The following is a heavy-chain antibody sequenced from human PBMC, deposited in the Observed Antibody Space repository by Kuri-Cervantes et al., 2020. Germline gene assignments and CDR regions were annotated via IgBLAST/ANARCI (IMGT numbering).Heavy chain of an antibody. Sequence: GGSLRLSCAASGFTFSSYAMHWVRQAPGKGLEWVAAISYDGSEKYYADSVRGRFTISRDNSKNTLYLQMNSLTTEDTAVFYCAKQTVGSYFDYWGQGTLVTVSS. CDR3: AKQTVGSYFDY. J-gene: IGHJ4*02. D-gene: IGHD1-26*01. V-gene: IGHV3-30*18. CDR2: ISYDGSEK. CDR1: GFTFSSYA.